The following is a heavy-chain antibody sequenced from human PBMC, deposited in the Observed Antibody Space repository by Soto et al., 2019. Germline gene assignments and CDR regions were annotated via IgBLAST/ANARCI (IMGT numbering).Heavy chain of an antibody. V-gene: IGHV3-30-3*01. CDR2: LSYDGSIK. CDR3: AKGFVAVTSTQRDYFYGMDA. J-gene: IGHJ6*02. D-gene: IGHD2-21*02. Sequence: PGGSLRLSCAASGFAFRTYAMHWARQAPGKGLEWVAVLSYDGSIKYYADSVKGRFSISRDNSKNTLFVQMNNLRPEDTATYYCAKGFVAVTSTQRDYFYGMDAWGQGTTVTVSS. CDR1: GFAFRTYA.